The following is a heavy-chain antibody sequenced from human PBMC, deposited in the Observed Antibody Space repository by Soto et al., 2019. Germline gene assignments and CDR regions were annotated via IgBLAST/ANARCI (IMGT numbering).Heavy chain of an antibody. D-gene: IGHD3-16*01. CDR2: ISPYNGNT. CDR1: GYTFRNYG. CDR3: ARDLVSGSYFWRAYTGGYFDY. V-gene: IGHV1-18*01. J-gene: IGHJ4*02. Sequence: QVQLVQSGAEVKMPGASVKVSCKASGYTFRNYGITWVRQAPGQGLEWMAWISPYNGNTNYAQDLQGRVTMTTDTSTSTGYMELRSLTSENTAMYYCARDLVSGSYFWRAYTGGYFDYWGQGTVVTVSS.